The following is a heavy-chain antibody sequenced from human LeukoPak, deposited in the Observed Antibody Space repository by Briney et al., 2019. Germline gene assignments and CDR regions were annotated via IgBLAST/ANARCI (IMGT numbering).Heavy chain of an antibody. J-gene: IGHJ3*01. V-gene: IGHV3-7*01. D-gene: IGHD3-10*01. CDR1: GFTFSSYW. CDR3: ARSFLMSFGELLSGGFDV. Sequence: GGSLRLSCAASGFTFSSYWMSWLRQAPGKGLEWVANIQHDGSDQYYEDSVRGRFTISRDNAKDSLFLQMNSLRAEDTAVYFCARSFLMSFGELLSGGFDVWGQGAMVTVSS. CDR2: IQHDGSDQ.